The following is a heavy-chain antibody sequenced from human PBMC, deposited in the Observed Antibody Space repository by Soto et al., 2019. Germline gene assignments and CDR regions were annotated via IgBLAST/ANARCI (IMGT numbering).Heavy chain of an antibody. Sequence: QVYLVESGGGVVQPGRSLRLSCAASGFMFRNHAMHWVRQAPGEGLDWVAVVSFDGGNDFYADSVKGRFTISRINSRNTRYLKMDSLRPEDPAVYYRARYAVAVTKMVFVSPIDSWGEGALVSVSS. CDR2: VSFDGGND. CDR1: GFMFRNHA. V-gene: IGHV3-30-3*01. D-gene: IGHD6-19*01. J-gene: IGHJ4*02. CDR3: ARYAVAVTKMVFVSPIDS.